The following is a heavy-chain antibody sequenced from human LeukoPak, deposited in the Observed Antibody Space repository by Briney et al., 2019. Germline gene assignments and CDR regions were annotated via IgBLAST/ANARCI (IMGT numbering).Heavy chain of an antibody. V-gene: IGHV1-8*01. D-gene: IGHD3-10*02. CDR1: GYTFTSYD. J-gene: IGHJ6*02. CDR2: MNSNSGNT. Sequence: ASVKVSCKASGYTFTSYDINWVRQATGQGLEWMGWMNSNSGNTGYAQKFQGRVSMTRDTSISTAYMELSSLRSEDTAVYYCARGPVEAVFGVSTEDWGQGTTVTVSS. CDR3: ARGPVEAVFGVSTED.